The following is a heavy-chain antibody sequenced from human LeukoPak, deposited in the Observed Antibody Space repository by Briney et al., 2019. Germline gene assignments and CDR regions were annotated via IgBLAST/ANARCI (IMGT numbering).Heavy chain of an antibody. V-gene: IGHV3-7*01. CDR2: IKQDGSEK. CDR1: GFTFSSYW. J-gene: IGHJ3*02. CDR3: ARDGIAARHDAFDI. D-gene: IGHD6-6*01. Sequence: GGSLRLSCAASGFTFSSYWMSWVRQAPEKGLEWVANIKQDGSEKYYVDSVKGRFTISRDNAKNSLYLQMNSLRAEDTAVYYCARDGIAARHDAFDIWGQGTMVTVSS.